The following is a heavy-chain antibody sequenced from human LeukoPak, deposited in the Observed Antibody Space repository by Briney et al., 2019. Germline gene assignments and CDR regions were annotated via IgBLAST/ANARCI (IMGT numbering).Heavy chain of an antibody. J-gene: IGHJ4*02. CDR1: LFTSPIYA. CDR2: ISNRGGST. CDR3: AKETGSSFDY. Sequence: GGSLRLSRALSLFTSPIYAMNGVPEAPGTGREWVSGISNRGGSTSVADSVTARSNISPDNSKTTLYLQMNRPRAEDTAVYYCAKETGSSFDYWGQGTLVTVSS. V-gene: IGHV3-23*01. D-gene: IGHD6-6*01.